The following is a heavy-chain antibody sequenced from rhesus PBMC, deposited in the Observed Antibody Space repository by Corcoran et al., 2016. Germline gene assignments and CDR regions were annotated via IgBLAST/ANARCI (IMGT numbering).Heavy chain of an antibody. CDR2: IYGSGSSP. D-gene: IGHD3-3*01. CDR3: ASVHHDWDAFDF. CDR1: GGSISSSY. Sequence: QLQLQESGPGLVKPSETLSVTCAVSGGSISSSYWSWIRQAPGKGLEWIGYIYGSGSSPTYNPSLQRRVTLSVDPSKNLLSLRLSSVTAAATAVYYCASVHHDWDAFDFWGQGLRVTVSS. V-gene: IGHV4-169*02. J-gene: IGHJ3*01.